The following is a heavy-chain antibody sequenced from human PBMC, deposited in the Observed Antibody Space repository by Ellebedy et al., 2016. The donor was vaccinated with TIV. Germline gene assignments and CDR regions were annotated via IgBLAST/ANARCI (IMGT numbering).Heavy chain of an antibody. CDR3: ATDGSYGDFRTPRHAFVF. J-gene: IGHJ3*01. D-gene: IGHD4-17*01. CDR1: GFSFSSYW. Sequence: GESLKISCVASGFSFSSYWMTWVRQAPGKGLEWVANIRLDGGDKYYVDSVKGRFTVSRDNAKNSLYLQMTSLRADDTGVYYCATDGSYGDFRTPRHAFVFWGQGTRVTVSS. CDR2: IRLDGGDK. V-gene: IGHV3-7*01.